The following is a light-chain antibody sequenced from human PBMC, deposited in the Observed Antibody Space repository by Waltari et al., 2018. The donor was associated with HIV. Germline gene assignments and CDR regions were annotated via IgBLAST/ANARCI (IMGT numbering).Light chain of an antibody. J-gene: IGKJ3*01. Sequence: DIQLTQSPPSLSASVGDRVTITCQASQDINIYLNWYQQKPGKAPKFLIYDTSNLEAGVPSRFSGSGSGTHFTLTINNLQPEDIATYYCKHYHSLPPTFGPGTKVNI. V-gene: IGKV1-33*01. CDR1: QDINIY. CDR3: KHYHSLPPT. CDR2: DTS.